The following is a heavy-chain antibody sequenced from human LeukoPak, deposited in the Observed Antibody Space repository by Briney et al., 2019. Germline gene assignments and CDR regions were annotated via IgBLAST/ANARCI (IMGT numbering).Heavy chain of an antibody. CDR1: GGSISSYY. CDR2: IYYSGST. CDR3: ARWEESDAFDI. Sequence: SETLSLTCSVSGGSISSYYWSWIRQPPGKGLEWIGYIYYSGSTNYNPSPKSRVTISVDTSKNQFSLRLSSVTAADTALYYCARWEESDAFDIWGQGTMVTVSS. D-gene: IGHD1-26*01. V-gene: IGHV4-59*08. J-gene: IGHJ3*02.